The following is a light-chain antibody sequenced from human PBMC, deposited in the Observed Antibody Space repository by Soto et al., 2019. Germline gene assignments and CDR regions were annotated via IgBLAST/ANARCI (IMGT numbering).Light chain of an antibody. J-gene: IGKJ3*01. Sequence: IVLTQSPGTLSLPPGDRATLSCGASQSVAGNYLAWYQQKPGQAPRLLIYGATTRASGIPDRFSGSGSGTDFTLTISRLEPEDCAVYYCQQYSTSFTFGPGTTVDI. V-gene: IGKV3-20*01. CDR1: QSVAGNY. CDR3: QQYSTSFT. CDR2: GAT.